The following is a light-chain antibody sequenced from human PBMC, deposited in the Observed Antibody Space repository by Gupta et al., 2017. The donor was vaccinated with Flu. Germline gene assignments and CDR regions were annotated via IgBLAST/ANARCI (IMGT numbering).Light chain of an antibody. J-gene: IGLJ2*01. CDR2: GGT. CDR1: STDFGGYAY. CDR3: SSHAGKNDVI. V-gene: IGLV2-8*01. Sequence: STDFGGYAYVPCDRQYPGKSPELMIYGGTRRPSGVPDRFSGSKSGNTASLTVSGPQADDEAHYYCSSHAGKNDVIFGGGTKLTVL.